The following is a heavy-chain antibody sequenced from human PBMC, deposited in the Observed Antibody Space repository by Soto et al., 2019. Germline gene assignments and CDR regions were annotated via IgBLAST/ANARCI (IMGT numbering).Heavy chain of an antibody. V-gene: IGHV1-69*01. CDR2: IIPIPGTA. D-gene: IGHD2-2*01. J-gene: IGHJ6*02. CDR1: GGTFSSYA. Sequence: QVQLVQSGAEVKKPGSSVKVSCKASGGTFSSYAISWVRQAPGQGLEWMGGIIPIPGTANYAQKFQGRVTITADESTSTAYMELSSLRSEDTAVYYCARSQGSRPRLELYYYYYYGMDVWGQGTTVTVSS. CDR3: ARSQGSRPRLELYYYYYYGMDV.